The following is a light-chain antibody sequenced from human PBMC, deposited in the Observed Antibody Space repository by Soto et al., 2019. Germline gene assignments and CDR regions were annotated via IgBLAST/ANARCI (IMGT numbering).Light chain of an antibody. V-gene: IGKV2-28*01. CDR1: QSLLHSNGYNY. CDR3: RQALQTPFT. J-gene: IGKJ3*01. CDR2: LGY. Sequence: DTVMTQSPLSLPVTPGEPASISCRSSQSLLHSNGYNYLDWYLQKPGQSPQLLIYLGYNRASGVPDRFSGSGAGTEFTLKISRLEAEDLVVYYCRQALQTPFTFAPGTKVGIK.